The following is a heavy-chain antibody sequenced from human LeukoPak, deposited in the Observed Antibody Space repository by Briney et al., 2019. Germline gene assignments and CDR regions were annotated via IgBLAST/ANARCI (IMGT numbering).Heavy chain of an antibody. CDR3: AGRYDRTPRRYSYDSSGYLPTYYFDY. CDR2: INHSGST. J-gene: IGHJ4*02. Sequence: SETLSLTCAVYGGSFSGYYWSWIRQPPGKGLEWIGEINHSGSTNYNPSLKSRVTISVDTSKNQFSLKLSSVTAADTAVYYCAGRYDRTPRRYSYDSSGYLPTYYFDYWGQGTLVTVSS. V-gene: IGHV4-34*01. CDR1: GGSFSGYY. D-gene: IGHD3-22*01.